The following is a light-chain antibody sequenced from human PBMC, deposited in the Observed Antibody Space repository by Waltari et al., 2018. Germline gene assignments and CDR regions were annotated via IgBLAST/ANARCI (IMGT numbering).Light chain of an antibody. V-gene: IGKV1-33*01. Sequence: EIQMTQSPSSLSTSLGDRVTITCQTSQDISNYVNWYQQKPGKAPKLLIYAASNVETGVPSRFSGSGSGTNFTFTISSLQPEDIATYYCQQHDNLPLAFGGGTKVEIK. J-gene: IGKJ4*01. CDR2: AAS. CDR1: QDISNY. CDR3: QQHDNLPLA.